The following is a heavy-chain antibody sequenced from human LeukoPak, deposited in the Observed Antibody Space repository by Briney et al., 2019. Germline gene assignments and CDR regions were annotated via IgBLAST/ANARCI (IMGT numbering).Heavy chain of an antibody. CDR2: IRYDGRNK. CDR1: GFTFSSYG. V-gene: IGHV3-30*02. J-gene: IGHJ6*04. Sequence: GGSLRLSCAASGFTFSSYGMHWVRQAPGKGLEWVAFIRYDGRNKYYADSVKGRFTISRDNSKNTLYLQMNSLRAEDTAVYYCAELGITMIGGVWGKGTTVTISS. D-gene: IGHD3-10*02. CDR3: AELGITMIGGV.